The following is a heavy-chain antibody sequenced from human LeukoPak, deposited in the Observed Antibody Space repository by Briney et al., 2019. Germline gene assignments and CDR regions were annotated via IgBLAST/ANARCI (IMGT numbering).Heavy chain of an antibody. D-gene: IGHD5-12*01. Sequence: ASVKVSCKASGYTFTSYDINWVRQAPGQGLEWMGWMNPNSGNTGYAQKFQGRVTMTRNTSISTAYMELGSLRSEDTAVYYCARGGYSGYDYYYYYMDVWGKGTTVTISS. V-gene: IGHV1-8*01. J-gene: IGHJ6*03. CDR2: MNPNSGNT. CDR3: ARGGYSGYDYYYYYMDV. CDR1: GYTFTSYD.